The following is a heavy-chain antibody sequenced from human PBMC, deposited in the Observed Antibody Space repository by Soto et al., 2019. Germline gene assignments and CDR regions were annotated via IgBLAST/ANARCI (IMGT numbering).Heavy chain of an antibody. CDR2: INTYNGNT. D-gene: IGHD3-16*01. Sequence: QVQLVQSGAEVKNPGASVKVSCKASGYTFTRYGIGWARQAPGQGLEWMGWINTYNGNTNYAQNVQGRVTLTPDTATSTAYMELRSLRSNDTAIYYCALVDVYVTPSPQDVWGQGTTVIVSS. J-gene: IGHJ6*02. V-gene: IGHV1-18*01. CDR1: GYTFTRYG. CDR3: ALVDVYVTPSPQDV.